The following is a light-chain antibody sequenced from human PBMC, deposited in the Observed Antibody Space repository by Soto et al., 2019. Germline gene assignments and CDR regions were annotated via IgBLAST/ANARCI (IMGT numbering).Light chain of an antibody. V-gene: IGKV3-20*01. CDR3: QQYGSSPLT. Sequence: EIVLTQSPGTLSLSPGERATLSCRASQSVSSSYLAGYQQKPGQAPWLRIYGASSRATGIPDRFSGSGSGTDFTLTISRLEPEDFAVYYCQQYGSSPLTFGGGTKVEIK. CDR2: GAS. CDR1: QSVSSSY. J-gene: IGKJ4*01.